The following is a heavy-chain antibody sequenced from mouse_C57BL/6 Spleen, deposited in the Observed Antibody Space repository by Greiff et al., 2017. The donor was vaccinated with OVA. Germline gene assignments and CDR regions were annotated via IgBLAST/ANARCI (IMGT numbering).Heavy chain of an antibody. CDR2: IDPNCGGN. D-gene: IGHD2-13*01. V-gene: IGHV1-72*01. CDR1: GYTFTSYW. Sequence: QVQLQQPGAELVKPGASVKLSCKASGYTFTSYWMHWVKQRPGRGLEWIGRIDPNCGGNKYNEKSKSKATLTVDKTSSTAYMQLSSLTSADAAVYYCARDCYGDYYAMECWGQRTSVTVAT. J-gene: IGHJ4*01. CDR3: ARDCYGDYYAMEC.